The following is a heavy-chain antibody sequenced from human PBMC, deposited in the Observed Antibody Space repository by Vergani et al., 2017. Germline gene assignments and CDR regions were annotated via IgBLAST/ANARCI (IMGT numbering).Heavy chain of an antibody. Sequence: QVQLVQSGAAVKKPGASVKVSCKASGYTFTGYYMHWVRQAPGQGLEWMGWINPNSGGTNYAQKFQGRVTMTRDTSISTVYMELSRLRSDDTAVYYCARVKEVPLRFWEWPRGYMDVWGKGTTVIVSS. J-gene: IGHJ6*03. D-gene: IGHD3-3*01. CDR3: ARVKEVPLRFWEWPRGYMDV. CDR2: INPNSGGT. CDR1: GYTFTGYY. V-gene: IGHV1-2*02.